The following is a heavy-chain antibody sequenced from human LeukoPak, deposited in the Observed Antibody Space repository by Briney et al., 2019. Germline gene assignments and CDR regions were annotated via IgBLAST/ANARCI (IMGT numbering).Heavy chain of an antibody. CDR2: IIPIFGTA. CDR3: DRDGGGGGYCTNGVCSYNWFDP. D-gene: IGHD2-8*01. V-gene: IGHV1-69*05. J-gene: IGHJ5*02. Sequence: SVKVSCKASGGTFSSYAISWVRQAPGQGLEWMGGIIPIFGTANYAQKFQGRVTITTDKSTSTAYMELIILRSEDTAVYYCDRDGGGGGYCTNGVCSYNWFDPWGQGTLVTVSS. CDR1: GGTFSSYA.